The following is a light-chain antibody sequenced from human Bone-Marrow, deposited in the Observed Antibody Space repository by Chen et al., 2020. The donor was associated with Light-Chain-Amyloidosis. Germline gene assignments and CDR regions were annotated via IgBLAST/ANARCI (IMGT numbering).Light chain of an antibody. J-gene: IGLJ1*01. CDR1: SSDVGGDNH. CDR3: SSYTITNTLV. V-gene: IGLV2-14*01. CDR2: EVT. Sequence: QSALTQPAYVSGSPGQSITISCTGTSSDVGGDNHVSWYQQHPDKAPKLMIYEVTNRPSWIPDRCSGSKSDNTASLTISGLKTEDEADYFCSSYTITNTLVFGSGTRVTVL.